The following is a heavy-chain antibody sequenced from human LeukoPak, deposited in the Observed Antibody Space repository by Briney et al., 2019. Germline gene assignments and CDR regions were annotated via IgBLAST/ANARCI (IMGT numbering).Heavy chain of an antibody. CDR3: ARVSSSCPFDY. CDR1: GFTFSSYA. J-gene: IGHJ4*02. V-gene: IGHV3-30-3*01. CDR2: ISYDGSNK. Sequence: GGSLRLSCAAPGFTFSSYAMHWVRQAPGKGLEWVAVISYDGSNKYYADSVKGRFTISRDNSKNTLYLQMNSLRAEDTAVYYCARVSSSCPFDYWGQGTLVTVSS. D-gene: IGHD6-13*01.